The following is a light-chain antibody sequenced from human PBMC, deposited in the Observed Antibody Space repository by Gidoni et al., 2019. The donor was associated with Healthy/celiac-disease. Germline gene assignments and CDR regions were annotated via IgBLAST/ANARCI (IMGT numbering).Light chain of an antibody. CDR2: QDT. CDR1: KLGDKY. J-gene: IGLJ2*01. CDR3: QAWDSSTWVV. Sequence: SYELTQPPSVSVSPGQTASITCSGDKLGDKYVCWYQQKPGRSPVLVIYQDTKRPSGIPERFSGSNSGNTATLTISGTQAMDEADYYCQAWDSSTWVVFGGGTKLTVL. V-gene: IGLV3-1*01.